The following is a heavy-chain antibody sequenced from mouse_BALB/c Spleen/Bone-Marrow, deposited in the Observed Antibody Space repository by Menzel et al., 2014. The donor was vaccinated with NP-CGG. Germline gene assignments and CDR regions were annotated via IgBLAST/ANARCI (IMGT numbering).Heavy chain of an antibody. D-gene: IGHD2-1*01. CDR3: IYYGNPYAMDY. J-gene: IGHJ4*01. V-gene: IGHV1S81*02. CDR2: INPSNGGT. Sequence: QVHVKQSGAELVKPGASVKLSCKASGYTFTSYYMYWVKQRPGQGLEWIGEINPSNGGTNFNEKFKSKDTLTVDKSSSTAYMQLSSLTSEDSAVYYCIYYGNPYAMDYWGQGTSVTVSS. CDR1: GYTFTSYY.